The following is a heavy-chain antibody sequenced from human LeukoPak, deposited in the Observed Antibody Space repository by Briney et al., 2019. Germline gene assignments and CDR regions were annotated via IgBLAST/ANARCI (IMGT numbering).Heavy chain of an antibody. CDR2: ISAYNGNT. Sequence: ASVKVSCKASGYTFTSYGISWVRQAPGQGLEWMGWISAYNGNTNYAQKLQGRVTMTTDTSTSTAYMELRSLRSDDTAVYYCARDRAAGFVVVPAAIAPDGEGYWGQGTLVTVSS. V-gene: IGHV1-18*01. CDR1: GYTFTSYG. J-gene: IGHJ4*02. D-gene: IGHD2-2*01. CDR3: ARDRAAGFVVVPAAIAPDGEGY.